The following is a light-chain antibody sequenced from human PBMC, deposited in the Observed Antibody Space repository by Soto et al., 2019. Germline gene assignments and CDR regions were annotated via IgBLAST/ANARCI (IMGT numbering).Light chain of an antibody. CDR2: DAL. Sequence: DIQMTQSPSTRSASLGDRVTITCRASQSIGSSLAWYQHKPGKTPKLLIYDALTLQRGVPSRYSGSESGTEFTFTISSLQPGDSATDYCQQYYSYPYTFGQGTKLEI. J-gene: IGKJ2*01. V-gene: IGKV1-5*01. CDR1: QSIGSS. CDR3: QQYYSYPYT.